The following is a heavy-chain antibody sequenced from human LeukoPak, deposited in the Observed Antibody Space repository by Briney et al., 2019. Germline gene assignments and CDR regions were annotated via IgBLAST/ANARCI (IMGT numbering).Heavy chain of an antibody. Sequence: GGSLRLSCAASGFTVSSNYMSWVRQAPGKGLEWVSVIYSGGSTYYADSVKGRFTISRDNSKNTLYLQMNSLRAEDTAVYYCARDSRLLGYFDYWGQGTLVTVSS. CDR3: ARDSRLLGYFDY. D-gene: IGHD2-21*02. CDR1: GFTVSSNY. CDR2: IYSGGST. J-gene: IGHJ4*02. V-gene: IGHV3-66*01.